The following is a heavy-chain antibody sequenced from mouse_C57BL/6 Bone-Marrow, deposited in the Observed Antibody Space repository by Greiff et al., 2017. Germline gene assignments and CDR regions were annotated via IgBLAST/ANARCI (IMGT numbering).Heavy chain of an antibody. J-gene: IGHJ2*01. CDR1: GFSLTSYG. CDR3: ARSPTIVTSYYFDY. Sequence: QVQLQQSGPGLVQPSQSLSITCTVSGFSLTSYGVHWVRQSPGKGLEWLGVIWSGGSTDYNAAFISRLGISKDNSKSQVFFKMNSLQADDTAIYYCARSPTIVTSYYFDYWGKGTTLTVSS. CDR2: IWSGGST. D-gene: IGHD2-5*01. V-gene: IGHV2-2*01.